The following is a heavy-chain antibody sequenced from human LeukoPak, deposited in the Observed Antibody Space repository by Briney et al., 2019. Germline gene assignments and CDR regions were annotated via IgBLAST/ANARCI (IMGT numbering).Heavy chain of an antibody. CDR1: GGSISSYS. V-gene: IGHV4-59*01. CDR2: IYYTGST. Sequence: SETLSLTCTVSGGSISSYSWSWIRQPPGKGLEWIGCIYYTGSTNYNPSLKSRVTISVDTSKNQFSLKLSSATAADTAVYYCARNTVTSWNWFDPWGQGTLVAVSS. CDR3: ARNTVTSWNWFDP. J-gene: IGHJ5*02. D-gene: IGHD4-17*01.